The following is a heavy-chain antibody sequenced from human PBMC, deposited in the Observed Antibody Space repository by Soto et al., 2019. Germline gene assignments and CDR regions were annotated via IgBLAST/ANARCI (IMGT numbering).Heavy chain of an antibody. CDR1: GFTFSRYG. CDR2: ISYDGYNK. J-gene: IGHJ6*02. CDR3: AKSYYYDSSGSIMDV. D-gene: IGHD3-22*01. V-gene: IGHV3-30*18. Sequence: GGSLKLSCASSGFTFSRYGMHWVRQTPAKGLEWVAVISYDGYNKYYADSVKGRFTISRDNSKNTLYLQMNGLRAEDTAVYYCAKSYYYDSSGSIMDVWGQGTTVTVSS.